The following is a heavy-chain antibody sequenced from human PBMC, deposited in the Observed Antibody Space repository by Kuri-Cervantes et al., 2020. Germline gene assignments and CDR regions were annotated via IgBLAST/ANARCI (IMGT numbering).Heavy chain of an antibody. CDR2: INHSGST. CDR3: ARHPIVSDGANWFDP. D-gene: IGHD2/OR15-2a*01. V-gene: IGHV4-34*01. Sequence: SQTLSLTCAVYGGSFSGYYWSWIRQPPGKGLEWIGEINHSGSTNYNPSLKSRVTISVDTSKNQFSLKLSSVTAADTAVYYCARHPIVSDGANWFDPWGRGTQVTVSS. CDR1: GGSFSGYY. J-gene: IGHJ5*02.